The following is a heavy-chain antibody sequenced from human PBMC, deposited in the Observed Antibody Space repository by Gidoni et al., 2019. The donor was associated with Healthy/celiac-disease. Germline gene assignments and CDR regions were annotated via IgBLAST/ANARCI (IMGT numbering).Heavy chain of an antibody. CDR1: VGTFSSYP. Sequence: QVQLVQSGAEVKKPGTSVKVSCKASVGTFSSYPISWVRQAPGQGLEWMGGIIPSFGRANYAQKFQGRVTITADKSTSTAYMELSSLRSEDTAVYYCARDRNGYCSSTSCHEGAFDIWGQGTMVTVSS. CDR2: IIPSFGRA. J-gene: IGHJ3*02. CDR3: ARDRNGYCSSTSCHEGAFDI. D-gene: IGHD2-2*01. V-gene: IGHV1-69*06.